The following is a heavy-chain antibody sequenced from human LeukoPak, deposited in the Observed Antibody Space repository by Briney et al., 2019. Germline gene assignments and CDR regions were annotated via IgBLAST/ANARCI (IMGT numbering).Heavy chain of an antibody. Sequence: PGGSLRLSCAASRFTFSTYSMNWVRQAPGKGLEWVSSISSGSSYIYYADSVKGRFTISRDNAKNSLFLQMNSLRADDTAVYYCARDKDVGATLLDYWGQGTLVTVSS. CDR1: RFTFSTYS. J-gene: IGHJ4*02. CDR2: ISSGSSYI. V-gene: IGHV3-21*01. CDR3: ARDKDVGATLLDY. D-gene: IGHD1-26*01.